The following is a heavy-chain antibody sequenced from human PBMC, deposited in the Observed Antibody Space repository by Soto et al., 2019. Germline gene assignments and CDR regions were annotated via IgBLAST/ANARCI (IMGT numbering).Heavy chain of an antibody. D-gene: IGHD5-12*01. CDR2: ITSSSHYI. J-gene: IGHJ6*03. Sequence: GGALRLSRGGSGFTFSNYSHNWGRPAPGKGLEGVSSITSSSHYIYYADSMKGRFTISRDNAKNSLFLQMNSLRAEDTAVYYCARFGFSGGYDPDSYYYYLDVWGKGTTVTVSS. CDR1: GFTFSNYS. CDR3: ARFGFSGGYDPDSYYYYLDV. V-gene: IGHV3-21*01.